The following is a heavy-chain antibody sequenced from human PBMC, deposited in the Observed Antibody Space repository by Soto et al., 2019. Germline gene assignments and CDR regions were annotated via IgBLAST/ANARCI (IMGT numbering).Heavy chain of an antibody. D-gene: IGHD6-6*01. CDR2: IIPIFGTA. J-gene: IGHJ4*02. CDR1: GGTFRSYA. Sequence: ASVKVSCKAAGGTFRSYAISWVRQAPGQGLEWMGGIIPIFGTANYAQKFQGRVTITADESTSTAYMELSSLGSEDTAVYYCARAKTKYSSSYESDYWGQGTLVTVSS. CDR3: ARAKTKYSSSYESDY. V-gene: IGHV1-69*13.